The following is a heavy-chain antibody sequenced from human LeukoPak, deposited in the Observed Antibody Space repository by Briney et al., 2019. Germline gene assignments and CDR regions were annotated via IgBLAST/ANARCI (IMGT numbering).Heavy chain of an antibody. J-gene: IGHJ6*02. Sequence: GGSLRLSCAASGFTLSSYAMSWVRQAPGKGLEWASAISGSGGSTYYADSLKGRVTISRDNSKNTLYLQMNSLRAEDTAVYYCAKNGAAGIYGMDVWGQGTTVTVSS. D-gene: IGHD2-15*01. CDR1: GFTLSSYA. CDR2: ISGSGGST. CDR3: AKNGAAGIYGMDV. V-gene: IGHV3-23*01.